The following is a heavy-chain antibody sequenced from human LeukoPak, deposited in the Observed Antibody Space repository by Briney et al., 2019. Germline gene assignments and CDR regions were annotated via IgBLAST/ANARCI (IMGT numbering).Heavy chain of an antibody. CDR3: ARVYCSSTSCYIGYFDY. V-gene: IGHV4-59*01. Sequence: KPSETLSLTCTVSGGSISSYYWSWIRQPPGKELEWIGYIYYSGSTNYNPSLKSRVTISVDTSKNQFSLKLSSVTAADTAVYYCARVYCSSTSCYIGYFDYWGQGTLVTVSS. CDR2: IYYSGST. CDR1: GGSISSYY. J-gene: IGHJ4*02. D-gene: IGHD2-2*02.